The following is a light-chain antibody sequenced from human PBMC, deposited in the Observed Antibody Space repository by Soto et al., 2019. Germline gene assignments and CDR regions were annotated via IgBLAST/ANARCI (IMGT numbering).Light chain of an antibody. CDR1: QSISSW. V-gene: IGKV1-5*01. Sequence: DIQVTQSPSTLSASVGDRVNITCRASQSISSWLAWYQQKPGKAPKLLIYDASSLESGVPSRFSGSGSGTEFTLTISSLQPDDFATYYCQQYNSYSWTFGQGTKVDI. J-gene: IGKJ1*01. CDR2: DAS. CDR3: QQYNSYSWT.